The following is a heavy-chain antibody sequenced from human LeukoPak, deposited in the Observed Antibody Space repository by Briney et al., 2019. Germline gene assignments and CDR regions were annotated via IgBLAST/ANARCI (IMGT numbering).Heavy chain of an antibody. CDR2: IRNDSGSR. J-gene: IGHJ5*02. CDR3: ARVTIVTTSPWSWGPKKIGQEVTWHDA. D-gene: IGHD4/OR15-4a*01. CDR1: GYTFTDYG. Sequence: ASVKVSCKSSGYTFTDYGITWVRHAPGQGLEWKGCIRNDSGSRNYAQKIHGRVTMTRDTSTSTAYMELRRLTSNGTAVYYCARVTIVTTSPWSWGPKKIGQEVTWHDAWGQGTLVTVSS. V-gene: IGHV1-18*01.